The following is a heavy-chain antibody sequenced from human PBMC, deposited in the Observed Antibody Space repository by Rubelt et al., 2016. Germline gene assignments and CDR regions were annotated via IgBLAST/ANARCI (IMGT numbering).Heavy chain of an antibody. CDR2: IFFSGRT. CDR3: ARGRYSSSWFAI. CDR1: GGPISTYY. D-gene: IGHD6-13*01. V-gene: IGHV4-59*01. Sequence: QVQLQESGPGLVKPSETLSLTCSVSGGPISTYYWGWIRQPPGKGLEWIGYIFFSGRTNYNPSLKSRVTILLDTSKNQFSLRLSSVTAAERGGYYGARGRYSSSWFAIWGQGTMVTVSS. J-gene: IGHJ3*02.